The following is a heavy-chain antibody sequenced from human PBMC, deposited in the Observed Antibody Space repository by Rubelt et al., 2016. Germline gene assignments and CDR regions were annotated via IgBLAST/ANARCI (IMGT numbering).Heavy chain of an antibody. Sequence: EVQLVESGGGLVQPGGSLRLSCAASGFTVSSNYMSWVRQAPGKGLEWVSVIYSGGSTYYADSVKGRFTISRNNSKNTLYLQMNSLRLEDTAVYYCARDRWGGWFDPWGQGTLVTVSS. CDR1: GFTVSSNY. CDR2: IYSGGST. J-gene: IGHJ5*02. CDR3: ARDRWGGWFDP. V-gene: IGHV3-53*04. D-gene: IGHD3-16*01.